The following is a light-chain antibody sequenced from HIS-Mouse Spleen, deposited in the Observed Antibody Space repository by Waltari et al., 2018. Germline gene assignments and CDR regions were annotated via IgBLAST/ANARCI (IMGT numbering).Light chain of an antibody. CDR2: EGS. CDR1: SSDVGSYNI. J-gene: IGLJ3*02. V-gene: IGLV2-23*01. CDR3: CSYAGSSTWV. Sequence: QSALTQPASVYGSPGQSITIYCTGTSSDVGSYNIVSWYQQHPGKAPKLMIYEGSKRPSGVSNRFSGSKSGNTASLTISGLQAEDEADYYCCSYAGSSTWVFGGGTKLTVL.